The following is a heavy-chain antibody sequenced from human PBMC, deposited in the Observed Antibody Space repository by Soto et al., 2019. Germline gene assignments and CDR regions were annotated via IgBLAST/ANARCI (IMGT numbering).Heavy chain of an antibody. CDR2: IIPIFGTA. V-gene: IGHV1-69*01. Sequence: SGKGCWKGTGGTFSSYDISWGGQAPGQGLEWMGGIIPIFGTANYAQKFQGRVTITADESTSTAYMELSSLRSEDTAVYYCARAYTSSWYREQRYYYGMDVWGQGTTVTVSS. D-gene: IGHD6-13*01. J-gene: IGHJ6*02. CDR3: ARAYTSSWYREQRYYYGMDV. CDR1: GGTFSSYD.